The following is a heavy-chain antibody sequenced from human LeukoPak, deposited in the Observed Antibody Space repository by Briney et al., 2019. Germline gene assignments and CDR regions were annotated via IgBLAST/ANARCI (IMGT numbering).Heavy chain of an antibody. D-gene: IGHD2-2*01. J-gene: IGHJ4*02. Sequence: TGGSLRLSCVASGFTFSSYSMNWIRQAPGKGPEWVSSISSSSSHISYADSVKGRFTISRDNAKNSLFLQMNSLRAEDTAVYYCVRGLVPAAYDYWGQGTLVTVSS. CDR2: ISSSSSHI. CDR3: VRGLVPAAYDY. V-gene: IGHV3-21*01. CDR1: GFTFSSYS.